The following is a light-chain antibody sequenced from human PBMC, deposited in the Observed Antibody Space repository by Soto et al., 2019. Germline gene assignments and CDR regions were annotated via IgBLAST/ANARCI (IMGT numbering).Light chain of an antibody. V-gene: IGLV2-14*03. CDR3: SSYTSRSTVI. CDR1: NNDVGGFNF. Sequence: QSALTQPASVSGSPGQSITISCTGTNNDVGGFNFVSWYQQHPGKVPKLLIYDVDDRPSGVSNRFSGSRSVNTASLTISGLQAEDEADYYCSSYTSRSTVIFGGGTKLTVL. J-gene: IGLJ2*01. CDR2: DVD.